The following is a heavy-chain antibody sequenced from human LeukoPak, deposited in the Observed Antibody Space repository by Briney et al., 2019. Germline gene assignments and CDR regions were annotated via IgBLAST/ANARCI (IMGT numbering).Heavy chain of an antibody. CDR3: ARARRPITMVRGVKPPNFDY. D-gene: IGHD3-10*01. CDR1: GGSFSGYY. Sequence: PSETLSLTCAVYGGSFSGYYWSWIRQPPGKGLEWIGEINHSGSTNYNPSLKSRVTISVDTSKNQFSLKLSSVTAADTAVYYCARARRPITMVRGVKPPNFDYWGQGTLVTVSS. CDR2: INHSGST. V-gene: IGHV4-34*01. J-gene: IGHJ4*02.